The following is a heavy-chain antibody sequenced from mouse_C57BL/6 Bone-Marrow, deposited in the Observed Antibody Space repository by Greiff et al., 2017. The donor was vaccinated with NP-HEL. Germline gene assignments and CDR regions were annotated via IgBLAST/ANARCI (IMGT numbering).Heavy chain of an antibody. Sequence: QVQLKQPGAELVRPGTSVKLSCKASGYTFTSYWMHWVKQRPGQGLEWIGVIDPSDSYTNYNQKFKGKATLTVDTSSSTAYMQLSSLTSEDSAVYYCAREDYGSSSWFAYWGQGTLVTVSA. CDR2: IDPSDSYT. V-gene: IGHV1-59*01. D-gene: IGHD1-1*01. CDR1: GYTFTSYW. J-gene: IGHJ3*01. CDR3: AREDYGSSSWFAY.